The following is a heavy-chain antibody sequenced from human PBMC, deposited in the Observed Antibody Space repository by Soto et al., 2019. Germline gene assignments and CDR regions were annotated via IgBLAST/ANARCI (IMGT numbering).Heavy chain of an antibody. CDR2: IWYDGSNK. J-gene: IGHJ4*02. CDR1: GFTCSSYG. D-gene: IGHD6-19*01. Sequence: QVQLVESGGGVVQPGRSLRLSCAASGFTCSSYGMQWVRQAPGKGLEWVALIWYDGSNKYYSDSVKGRFTISRDNSKNTLDMQMNSLRAEDTAVYYCARDMGYSSGHGFDYWGQGTLVTVSS. V-gene: IGHV3-33*01. CDR3: ARDMGYSSGHGFDY.